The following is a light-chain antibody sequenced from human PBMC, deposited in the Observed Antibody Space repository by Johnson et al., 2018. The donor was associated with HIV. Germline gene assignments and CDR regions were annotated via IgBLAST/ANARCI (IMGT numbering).Light chain of an antibody. Sequence: QSVLTQPPSVSAAPGQKVTISCSGSSSNIGNNYVSWYQHLPGTAPKLLICENDKRPSGIPDRFSGSKSGTSATLGITGLQTGDEADYYCGTWDSSLSAGFFGTGTKVTVL. CDR1: SSNIGNNY. CDR3: GTWDSSLSAGF. J-gene: IGLJ1*01. CDR2: END. V-gene: IGLV1-51*02.